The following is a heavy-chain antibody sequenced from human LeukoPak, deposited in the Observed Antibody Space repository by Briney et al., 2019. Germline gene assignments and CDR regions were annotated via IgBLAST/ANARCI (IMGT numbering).Heavy chain of an antibody. CDR1: GGSISSGDYY. CDR2: IYYSGST. Sequence: PSETLSLTCTVSGGSISSGDYYWSWIRQPPGKGLEWIGYIYYSGSTYYNPSLKSRVTISVDTSKNQFSLKLSSVTAADTAVYYCARVPTSANKSSFDYWGQGTLVTVSS. V-gene: IGHV4-30-4*08. CDR3: ARVPTSANKSSFDY. J-gene: IGHJ4*02. D-gene: IGHD4/OR15-4a*01.